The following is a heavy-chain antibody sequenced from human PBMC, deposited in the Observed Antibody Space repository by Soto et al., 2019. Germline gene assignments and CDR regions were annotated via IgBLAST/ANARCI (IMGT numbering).Heavy chain of an antibody. CDR3: ARHGYSSGWYRIDY. CDR1: GYSFTSHW. Sequence: GESRKISCNGSGYSFTSHWIGWVRQMPGKGLEWMGIIYPGDSDTRYSPSFQGQVTISADKSISTAYLQWSSLKASDTAMYYCARHGYSSGWYRIDYWGQGTLVPVSS. J-gene: IGHJ4*02. V-gene: IGHV5-51*01. D-gene: IGHD6-19*01. CDR2: IYPGDSDT.